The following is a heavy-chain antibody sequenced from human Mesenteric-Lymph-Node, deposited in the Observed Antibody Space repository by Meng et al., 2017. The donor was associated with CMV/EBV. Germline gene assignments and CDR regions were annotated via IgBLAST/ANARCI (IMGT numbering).Heavy chain of an antibody. V-gene: IGHV4-61*08. CDR3: AKSRSSTPGIVDD. CDR1: GVSVTSGAYH. Sequence: QGQLQGSGPGLVKPSGTLSLTCIGSGVSVTSGAYHWSWIRQSPGKGLEWIGYIYGTGITIYNPSLKSRVTILLETSKNQFSLKLNSVTTADTAVYYCAKSRSSTPGIVDDWGQGTLVTVSS. D-gene: IGHD2/OR15-2a*01. J-gene: IGHJ4*02. CDR2: IYGTGIT.